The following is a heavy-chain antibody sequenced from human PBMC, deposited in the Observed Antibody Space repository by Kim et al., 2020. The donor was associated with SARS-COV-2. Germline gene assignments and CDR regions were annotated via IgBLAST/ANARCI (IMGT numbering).Heavy chain of an antibody. V-gene: IGHV3-23*01. CDR3: AKSTYYYDSSGYFH. J-gene: IGHJ4*02. D-gene: IGHD3-22*01. Sequence: ADAVKGRFTISRDNSKNTLYLQMNSLRAEDTAVYYCAKSTYYYDSSGYFHWGQGTLVTVSS.